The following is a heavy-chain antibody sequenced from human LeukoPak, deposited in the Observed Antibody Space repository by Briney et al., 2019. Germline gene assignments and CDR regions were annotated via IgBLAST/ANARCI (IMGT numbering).Heavy chain of an antibody. CDR3: ARQTGSGLFTLP. D-gene: IGHD3/OR15-3a*01. CDR1: GVSISNYY. V-gene: IGHV4-59*08. CDR2: IYYTGNT. J-gene: IGHJ4*02. Sequence: SETLSLTCTVSGVSISNYYWNWIRQPPGKGLEWIGYIYYTGNTNYNPSLKSRVTISVDTSKNQFSLKLSSVTAADTAVYYCARQTGSGLFTLPGGQGTLVTVSS.